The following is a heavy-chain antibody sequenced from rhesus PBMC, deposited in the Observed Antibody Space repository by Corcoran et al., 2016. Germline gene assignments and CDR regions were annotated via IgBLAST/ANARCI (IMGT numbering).Heavy chain of an antibody. V-gene: IGHV4-147*01. D-gene: IGHD6-13*01. J-gene: IGHJ3*01. CDR2: IYGGSGST. CDR1: GGSISSNY. Sequence: QVQLQESGPGLVKPSETLSLTCAVSGGSISSNYWSWIRQSPGKGLEWIGYIYGGSGSTRYNPSLKSRVTISPDTSKNQFSLKLDSVTAADSTVYYCASRRYSSWLNAFDFGGQGLRVTVSS. CDR3: ASRRYSSWLNAFDF.